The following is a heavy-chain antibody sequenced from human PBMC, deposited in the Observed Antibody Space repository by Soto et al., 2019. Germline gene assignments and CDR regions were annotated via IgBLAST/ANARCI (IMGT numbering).Heavy chain of an antibody. CDR2: INAGNGNT. Sequence: ASVKVSCKASGYTFTNYAMHWVRQAPGQRLEWMGWINAGNGNTEYLQNFQGRVTISRDTSASTAYMELSSLISEDTAVYYCARDYPVSGSYSSAEYFQHWGQGTLVTVSS. CDR3: ARDYPVSGSYSSAEYFQH. J-gene: IGHJ1*01. D-gene: IGHD1-26*01. CDR1: GYTFTNYA. V-gene: IGHV1-3*01.